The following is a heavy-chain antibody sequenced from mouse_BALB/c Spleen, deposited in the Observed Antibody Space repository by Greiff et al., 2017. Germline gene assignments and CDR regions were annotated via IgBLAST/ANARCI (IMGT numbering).Heavy chain of an antibody. CDR1: GYTFTSYW. J-gene: IGHJ3*01. CDR3: ARGGTMGWFAY. Sequence: QVQLQQSGAELAKPGASVKMSCKASGYTFTSYWMHWVKQRPGQGLEWIGYINPSTGYTEYNQKFKDKATLTADKSSSTAYMQLSSLTSEDSAVYYCARGGTMGWFAYWGQGTLVTVSA. V-gene: IGHV1-7*01. D-gene: IGHD1-1*02. CDR2: INPSTGYT.